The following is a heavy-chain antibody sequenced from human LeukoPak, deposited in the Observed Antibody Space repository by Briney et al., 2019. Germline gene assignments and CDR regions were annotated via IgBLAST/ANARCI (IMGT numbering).Heavy chain of an antibody. V-gene: IGHV3-74*01. CDR2: INSDGSFT. D-gene: IGHD3-22*01. CDR3: ARDPNYDSSRYPFDY. Sequence: GGSLRLPCAASGFTFSRYWMHWVRQAPGKGLVWVSRINSDGSFTTYADSVEGRFTISRDNAKNTLYLQMNSLRADDTAVYYCARDPNYDSSRYPFDYWGQGTLVTVSS. CDR1: GFTFSRYW. J-gene: IGHJ4*02.